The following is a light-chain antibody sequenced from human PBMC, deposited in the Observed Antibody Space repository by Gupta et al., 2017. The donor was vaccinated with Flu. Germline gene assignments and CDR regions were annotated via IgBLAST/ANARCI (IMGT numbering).Light chain of an antibody. V-gene: IGLV2-14*01. CDR2: EVS. J-gene: IGLJ2*01. Sequence: SALTQPASVSVSPGYSITISCTGTSSDVGGYKYVSWYQPPPGQAPNLMIFEVSNRPSGVTNRFSGSKSGNTASMTISGLQAEDEADYYCSSYTNTNTLVVFGGGTKLTVL. CDR3: SSYTNTNTLVV. CDR1: SSDVGGYKY.